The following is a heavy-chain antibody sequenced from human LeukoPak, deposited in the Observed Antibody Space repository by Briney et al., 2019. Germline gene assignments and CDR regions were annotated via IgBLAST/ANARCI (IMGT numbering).Heavy chain of an antibody. CDR1: GDSISSYY. CDR2: IFHSGNT. V-gene: IGHV4-59*08. Sequence: PSETLSLTCIVSGDSISSYYWSWIRQPPGKGLEWIGYIFHSGNTNYNPSLKSRVTMSIDTSKNQFSLRPSSVTAADTAVYYCARQPYTIGAYYFDYWGPGTLVSVSS. D-gene: IGHD1-26*01. J-gene: IGHJ4*02. CDR3: ARQPYTIGAYYFDY.